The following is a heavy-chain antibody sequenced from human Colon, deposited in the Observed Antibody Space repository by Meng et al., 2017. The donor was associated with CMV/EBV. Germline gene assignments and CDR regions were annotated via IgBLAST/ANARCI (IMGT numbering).Heavy chain of an antibody. D-gene: IGHD3-10*01. Sequence: GGSLRLSCAASGFSFSSYWMHWVRQAPGKGLVWISGMNAEETIINNADSVKGRFAISRDNAKNTLYLQMNSLRAEDTAFYYCARHGKISGSNWFDPWGQGTLVTVSS. J-gene: IGHJ5*02. CDR1: GFSFSSYW. V-gene: IGHV3-74*01. CDR3: ARHGKISGSNWFDP. CDR2: MNAEETII.